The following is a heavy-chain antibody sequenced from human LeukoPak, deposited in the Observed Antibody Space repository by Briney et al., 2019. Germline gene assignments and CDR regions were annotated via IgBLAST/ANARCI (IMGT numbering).Heavy chain of an antibody. J-gene: IGHJ4*02. Sequence: GGSLRLSCAASGFTFSSYGMHWVRQAPGKGLEWVAVISYDGSNKYYADSVKGRFTISRDNSKNTLYLQMNSLRAEDTAVYYCAKVGDRGSSWYYFDYWGQGTLVTVSS. D-gene: IGHD6-13*01. V-gene: IGHV3-30*18. CDR3: AKVGDRGSSWYYFDY. CDR2: ISYDGSNK. CDR1: GFTFSSYG.